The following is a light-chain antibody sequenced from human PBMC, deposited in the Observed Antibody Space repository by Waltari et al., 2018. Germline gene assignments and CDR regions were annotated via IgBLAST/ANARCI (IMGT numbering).Light chain of an antibody. V-gene: IGLV1-44*01. CDR1: TSNIGSNT. CDR3: AAWDDSLKGVV. J-gene: IGLJ2*01. Sequence: QSVLTQPPSAPGTPGQKITISCSGSTSNIGSNTVAWYQQLPGTAPKLLMYSNNLRPSGVPERFYGSKSGSSASLAIFGLQSEDDADYYCAAWDDSLKGVVFGGGTKVTVL. CDR2: SNN.